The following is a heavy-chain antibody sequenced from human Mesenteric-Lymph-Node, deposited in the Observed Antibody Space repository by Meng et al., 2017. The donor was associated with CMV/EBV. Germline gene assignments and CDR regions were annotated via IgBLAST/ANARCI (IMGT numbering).Heavy chain of an antibody. Sequence: QVVVQRWGAGLLKPSETLSHTCAVYGGSFSGYYWSWIRQPPGKGLEWIGEINHSGSTNYNPPLKSRVTISVDTSKNQFSLKLSSVTAADTAVYYCARHQRWLKSEGGFNYWGQGTLVTVSS. CDR1: GGSFSGYY. D-gene: IGHD4-23*01. V-gene: IGHV4-34*01. J-gene: IGHJ4*02. CDR2: INHSGST. CDR3: ARHQRWLKSEGGFNY.